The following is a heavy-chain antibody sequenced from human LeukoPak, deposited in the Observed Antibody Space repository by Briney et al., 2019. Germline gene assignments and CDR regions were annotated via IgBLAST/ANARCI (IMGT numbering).Heavy chain of an antibody. CDR3: ARVVRYSSGPLTDLFPYSFDY. CDR1: GYTFTNYA. CDR2: INAGHGNT. D-gene: IGHD6-19*01. V-gene: IGHV1-3*03. Sequence: GASVKVSCKASGYTFTNYAMHRVRQAPGQRLEWMGWINAGHGNTKYSQEFQGRVTITRDTSASTAYMELSSLRSEDTAVYYCARVVRYSSGPLTDLFPYSFDYWGQGTLVTVSS. J-gene: IGHJ4*02.